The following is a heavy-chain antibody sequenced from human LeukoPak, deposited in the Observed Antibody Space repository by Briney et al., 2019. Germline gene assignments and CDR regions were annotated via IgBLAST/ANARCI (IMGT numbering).Heavy chain of an antibody. J-gene: IGHJ4*02. CDR2: IRYDGSNK. Sequence: PGVSLRLSCAASGFTFSSYGMHWVRQAPGKGLEWVAFIRYDGSNKYYADSVKGRFTISRDNSKNTLYLQMNSLRAEDTAVYYCAKRQLRDQTPDYWGQGTLVTVSS. CDR3: AKRQLRDQTPDY. D-gene: IGHD2-2*01. V-gene: IGHV3-30*02. CDR1: GFTFSSYG.